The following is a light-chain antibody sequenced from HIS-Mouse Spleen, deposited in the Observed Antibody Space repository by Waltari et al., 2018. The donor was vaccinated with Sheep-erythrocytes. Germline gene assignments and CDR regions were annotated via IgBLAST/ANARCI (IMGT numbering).Light chain of an antibody. V-gene: IGLV2-11*01. J-gene: IGLJ1*01. CDR1: SRDVGGYNY. CDR2: DVS. Sequence: QSALTPPRSVSGSPGQSVTISCPGTSRDVGGYNYVPWYQQHPGKAPKLMIYDVSKRPSGVPDRFSGSKSGNTASLTISGLQAEDEADYYCCSYAGSYNHVFATGTKVTVL. CDR3: CSYAGSYNHV.